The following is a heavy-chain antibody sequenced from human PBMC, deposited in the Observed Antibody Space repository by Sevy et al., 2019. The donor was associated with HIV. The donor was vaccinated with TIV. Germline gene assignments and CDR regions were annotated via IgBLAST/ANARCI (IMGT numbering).Heavy chain of an antibody. J-gene: IGHJ3*01. CDR1: AFSLTDNY. CDR3: ASEMGDGQGTIGAIDV. CDR2: ISNGGPTR. Sequence: GGSLRLSCTSSAFSLTDNYISWIRQAPGKGLEWVSHISNGGPTRNYADSVRGRFTISRDKPKNSVNLQMKSLRVEDTGVYVCASEMGDGQGTIGAIDVWGQGTMVTVSS. V-gene: IGHV3-11*04. D-gene: IGHD2-8*01.